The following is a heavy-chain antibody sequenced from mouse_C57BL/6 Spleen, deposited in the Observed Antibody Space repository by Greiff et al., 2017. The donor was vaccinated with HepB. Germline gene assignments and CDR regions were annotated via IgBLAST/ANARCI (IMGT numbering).Heavy chain of an antibody. D-gene: IGHD2-1*01. CDR1: GYTFTSYW. CDR2: IDPSDSYT. CDR3: ARGDYGNFWFAY. V-gene: IGHV1-50*01. J-gene: IGHJ3*01. Sequence: VQLQQPGAELVKPGASVKLSCKASGYTFTSYWMQWVKQRPGQGLEWIGEIDPSDSYTNYNQKFKGKAKLTVDTSSSTAYMQLSSLTSEDSAVYYCARGDYGNFWFAYWGQGTLVTVSA.